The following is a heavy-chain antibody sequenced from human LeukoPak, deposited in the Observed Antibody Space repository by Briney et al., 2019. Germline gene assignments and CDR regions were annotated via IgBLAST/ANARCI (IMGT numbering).Heavy chain of an antibody. CDR3: ARGGFAVFTFDY. D-gene: IGHD3-10*02. Sequence: KPSETLSLTCAVYGGSFSGYYWSWIRQPPGKGLEWTGEINHSGSTNYNPSLKSRVTISVDTSKNQFSLKLSSVTAADTAVYYCARGGFAVFTFDYWGQGTLVTVSS. CDR1: GGSFSGYY. CDR2: INHSGST. J-gene: IGHJ4*02. V-gene: IGHV4-34*01.